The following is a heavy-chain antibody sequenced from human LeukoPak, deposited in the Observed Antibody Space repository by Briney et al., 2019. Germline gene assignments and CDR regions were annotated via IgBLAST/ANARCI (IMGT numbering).Heavy chain of an antibody. CDR1: GGSISSYY. Sequence: SETLSLTCTVSGGSISSYYWSWIRQPPGKGLEWIGYIYYSGSTNYNPSLKSRVTISVDTSKNQFSLKLSSVTAADTAVYYCARLAAAGIGLHAFDIWGQGTMVTVSS. CDR3: ARLAAAGIGLHAFDI. J-gene: IGHJ3*02. CDR2: IYYSGST. D-gene: IGHD6-13*01. V-gene: IGHV4-59*12.